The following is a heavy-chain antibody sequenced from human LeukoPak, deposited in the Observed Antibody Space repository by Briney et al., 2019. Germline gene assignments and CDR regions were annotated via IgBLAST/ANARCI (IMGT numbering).Heavy chain of an antibody. V-gene: IGHV3-74*01. D-gene: IGHD2-15*01. CDR3: VRVAGVVAATRSPDY. Sequence: GGSLRLSCAASGFTFSNYWMHWVRQGPGKGLVWVSRINSDGSSTSYADSVKGRFTISRDNAKNTLYLQMSSLRAEDTAVYYCVRVAGVVAATRSPDYWGQGTLVTVSS. CDR2: INSDGSST. J-gene: IGHJ4*02. CDR1: GFTFSNYW.